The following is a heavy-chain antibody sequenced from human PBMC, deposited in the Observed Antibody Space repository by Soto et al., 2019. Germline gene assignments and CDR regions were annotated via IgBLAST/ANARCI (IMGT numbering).Heavy chain of an antibody. Sequence: SETLSLTCAVSGGSISSDDWWTWVRQPPGKGLEWIGEIYRSGSSNYNPSLKSRVTVSLDKSKNQFYLNLTSVTAADTAVYYCARVSGSYYYGMDVWGQGTTVTVSS. CDR2: IYRSGSS. CDR3: ARVSGSYYYGMDV. CDR1: GGSISSDDW. V-gene: IGHV4-4*02. J-gene: IGHJ6*02. D-gene: IGHD1-26*01.